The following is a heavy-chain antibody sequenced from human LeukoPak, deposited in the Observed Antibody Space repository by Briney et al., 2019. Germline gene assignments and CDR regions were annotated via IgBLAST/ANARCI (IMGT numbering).Heavy chain of an antibody. D-gene: IGHD2-15*01. CDR3: ARAPVVAATRERNWFNP. V-gene: IGHV4-34*01. CDR2: INHSGST. Sequence: SETLSLTCAVYGGSFSGYYWSWIRQPPGKGLEWIGEINHSGSTNYNPSLKSRVTISVDTSKNQFSLKLSSVTAADTAVYYCARAPVVAATRERNWFNPWGQGTLVTVSS. CDR1: GGSFSGYY. J-gene: IGHJ5*02.